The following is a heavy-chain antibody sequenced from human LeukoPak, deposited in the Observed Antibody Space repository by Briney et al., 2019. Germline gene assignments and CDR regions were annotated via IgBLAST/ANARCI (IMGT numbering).Heavy chain of an antibody. J-gene: IGHJ4*02. CDR3: ARDRPNYYGSDGHYYRRDGDY. CDR2: VSGSGGNT. V-gene: IGHV3-23*01. CDR1: RFTFSSYA. D-gene: IGHD3-22*01. Sequence: PGGSLRLSCAASRFTFSSYAMSWVRQAPGKGLQWVSTVSGSGGNTYYADSVKGRFTISRDNSKNTLYLQMNSLRAEDTAVYYCARDRPNYYGSDGHYYRRDGDYWGQGTLVTVSS.